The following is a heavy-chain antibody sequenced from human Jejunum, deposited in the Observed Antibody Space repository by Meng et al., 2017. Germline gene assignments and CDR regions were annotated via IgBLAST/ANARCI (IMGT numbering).Heavy chain of an antibody. Sequence: GESLQISCAASGFTFTSYSMHWVRQAPGKGLEWVSYISSGSTYRHYAESVKGRFTISRDNAKNSLYLQMNSLRAEDTAVYYCARDKRDNQFFDYWGQGNLVTGSS. V-gene: IGHV3-21*01. D-gene: IGHD1-14*01. CDR2: ISSGSTYR. J-gene: IGHJ4*02. CDR1: GFTFTSYS. CDR3: ARDKRDNQFFDY.